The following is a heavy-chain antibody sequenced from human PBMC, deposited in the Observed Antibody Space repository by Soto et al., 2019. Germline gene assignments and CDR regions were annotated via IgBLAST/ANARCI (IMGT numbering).Heavy chain of an antibody. Sequence: SVKVSCKASGGTFSSYAISWVRQAPGQGLEWMGGIIPIFGTANYAQKFQGRVTMTTDTSTSTAYMELRSLRSDDTAVYYCARESGTYYCSSTSFIDDWGQGTLVTVSS. CDR3: ARESGTYYCSSTSFIDD. CDR2: IIPIFGTA. D-gene: IGHD2-2*01. CDR1: GGTFSSYA. J-gene: IGHJ4*02. V-gene: IGHV1-69*05.